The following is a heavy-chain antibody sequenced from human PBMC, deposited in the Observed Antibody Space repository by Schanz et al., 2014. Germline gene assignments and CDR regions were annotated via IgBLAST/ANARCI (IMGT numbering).Heavy chain of an antibody. J-gene: IGHJ4*02. CDR3: AKGRMTATNFFDS. V-gene: IGHV3-7*01. CDR2: IKQDGSEK. CDR1: GFTFSNYW. D-gene: IGHD1-7*01. Sequence: EMQVVESGGGSVQPGGSLRVSCAASGFTFSNYWMSWVRQAPGKGLEWVANIKQDGSEKFYVDSVKGRFTISRDNAKNALYLQMNSLRAEDTAVYYCAKGRMTATNFFDSWDQGTLVTVSS.